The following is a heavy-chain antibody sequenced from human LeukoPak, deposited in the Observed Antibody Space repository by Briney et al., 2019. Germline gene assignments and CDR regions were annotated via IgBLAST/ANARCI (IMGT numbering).Heavy chain of an antibody. CDR2: INPSGGST. D-gene: IGHD5-12*01. J-gene: IGHJ4*02. CDR1: GYTFTSYY. Sequence: ASVKVSCKASGYTFTSYYIHWVRQAPGQGLEWMGLINPSGGSTSYAQKFQGRVTMTRDTSTSTVYMELSSLRSEDTAVYYCARDLSSMTIVATTNAFDYWGQGTLVTVSS. V-gene: IGHV1-46*01. CDR3: ARDLSSMTIVATTNAFDY.